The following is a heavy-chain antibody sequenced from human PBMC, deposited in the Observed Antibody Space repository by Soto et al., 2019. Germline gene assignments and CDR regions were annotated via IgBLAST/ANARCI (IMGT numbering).Heavy chain of an antibody. V-gene: IGHV3-21*01. Sequence: GGSLRLSCAASGFTFSSYSMNWVRQAPGKGLEWVSSISSSSSYIYYADSVKGRFTISRDNAKNSLYLQMNSLRAEDTAVYYCARVRNYYDSSGYYPLRYWGQGTLVTVSS. CDR1: GFTFSSYS. D-gene: IGHD3-22*01. CDR3: ARVRNYYDSSGYYPLRY. CDR2: ISSSSSYI. J-gene: IGHJ4*02.